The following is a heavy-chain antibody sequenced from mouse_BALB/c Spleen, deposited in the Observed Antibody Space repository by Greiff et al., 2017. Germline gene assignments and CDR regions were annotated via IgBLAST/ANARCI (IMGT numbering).Heavy chain of an antibody. CDR2: ISSGSSTI. Sequence: DVKLVESGGGLVQPGGSRKLSCAASGFTFSSFGMHWVRQAPEKGLEWVAYISSGSSTIYYADTVKGRFTISRDNSKNTLFLQMTSLRSEDTAMYYCARAQALLLLYAMDYWGQGTSVTVSS. CDR1: GFTFSSFG. D-gene: IGHD2-3*01. CDR3: ARAQALLLLYAMDY. J-gene: IGHJ4*01. V-gene: IGHV5-17*02.